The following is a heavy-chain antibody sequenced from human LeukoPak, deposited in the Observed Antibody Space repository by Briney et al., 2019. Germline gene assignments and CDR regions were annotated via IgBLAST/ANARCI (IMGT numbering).Heavy chain of an antibody. J-gene: IGHJ4*02. V-gene: IGHV3-48*03. Sequence: GGSLRLSCAASGFTFSSYEMNWVRQAPGKGLEWVSYISSSGSTIYYADSVKGRFTISRDNAKNSLCLQMNSLRAEDTAVYYCASDDGPVDYWGQGTLVTVSS. D-gene: IGHD3/OR15-3a*01. CDR1: GFTFSSYE. CDR3: ASDDGPVDY. CDR2: ISSSGSTI.